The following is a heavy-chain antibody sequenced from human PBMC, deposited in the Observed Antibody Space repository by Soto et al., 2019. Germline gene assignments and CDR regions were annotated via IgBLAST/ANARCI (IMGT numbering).Heavy chain of an antibody. V-gene: IGHV1-69*01. D-gene: IGHD2-15*01. CDR2: IIPIFGTA. CDR3: ARPVAATTRSHSYYGMDV. Sequence: QVQLVQSGAEVKKPGSSVKVSCKASGGTFSSYAISWVRQAPGQGLEWMGGIIPIFGTANYAQKFQGRVTITADESTSTAYREVSSLRSEDTAVYSCARPVAATTRSHSYYGMDVWGQGTTVTVSS. J-gene: IGHJ6*02. CDR1: GGTFSSYA.